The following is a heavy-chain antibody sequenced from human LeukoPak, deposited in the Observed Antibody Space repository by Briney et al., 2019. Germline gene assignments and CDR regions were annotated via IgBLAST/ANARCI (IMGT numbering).Heavy chain of an antibody. J-gene: IGHJ3*02. D-gene: IGHD3-3*01. CDR2: INHSGST. CDR1: GGSFSGYY. CDR3: ARTRKVWSGYFAFDI. Sequence: YPSETLSLTCAVYGGSFSGYYWSWIRQPPGKGLEWIGEINHSGSTNCNPSLKSRVTISVDTSKNQFSLKLSSVTAADTAVYYCARTRKVWSGYFAFDIWGQGTMVTVSS. V-gene: IGHV4-34*01.